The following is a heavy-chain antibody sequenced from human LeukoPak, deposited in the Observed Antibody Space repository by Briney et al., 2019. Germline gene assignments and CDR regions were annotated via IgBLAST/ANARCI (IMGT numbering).Heavy chain of an antibody. V-gene: IGHV3-30*02. J-gene: IGHJ4*02. CDR2: IRYDGSNK. D-gene: IGHD6-13*01. Sequence: GGSLRLSCAASGFTFSSYGMHWVRQAPGKGLEWVAFIRYDGSNKYYADSVKGRFTISRDNSKNTLYLQMNSLRAEDTAVYYCAKEDIAAAGTFDYWGQGTLVTVSS. CDR3: AKEDIAAAGTFDY. CDR1: GFTFSSYG.